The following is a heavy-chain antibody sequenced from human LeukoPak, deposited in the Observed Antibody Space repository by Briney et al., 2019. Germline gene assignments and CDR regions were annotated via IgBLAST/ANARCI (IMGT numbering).Heavy chain of an antibody. V-gene: IGHV1-2*02. CDR3: ARDKAPLYYYYYMDV. CDR2: NPNSGGT. J-gene: IGHJ6*03. Sequence: NPNSGGTNYAQKFQGRVTMTRDTSISTAYMELSRLRSDDTAVYYCARDKAPLYYYYYMDVWGKGTTVTVSS.